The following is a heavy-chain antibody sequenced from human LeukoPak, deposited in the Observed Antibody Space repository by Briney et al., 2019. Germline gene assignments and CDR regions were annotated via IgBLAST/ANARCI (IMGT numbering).Heavy chain of an antibody. Sequence: GGSLRLSCAASGFTFSDYYMGWIRQAPGKGLEWVSYISSSGSTIYYADSVKGRFTISRDNAKNSLYLQMNSLRAEDTALYYCAKPTRGYGDPFDYWGQGTLVTVSS. CDR2: ISSSGSTI. CDR1: GFTFSDYY. J-gene: IGHJ4*02. CDR3: AKPTRGYGDPFDY. D-gene: IGHD4-17*01. V-gene: IGHV3-11*01.